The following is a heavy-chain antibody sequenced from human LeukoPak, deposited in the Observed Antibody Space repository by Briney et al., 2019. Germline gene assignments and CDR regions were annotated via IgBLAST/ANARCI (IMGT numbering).Heavy chain of an antibody. Sequence: GGSLRLSCAASGFTFSCSRMHWVRQAPGKGLVWVSRVNNDGTGTIYADSVQGRFTISRDNAKNSLYLQMNSLRAENTAVYYCVSIYEKAWGQGTLVTVSS. D-gene: IGHD2/OR15-2a*01. CDR2: VNNDGTGT. V-gene: IGHV3-74*01. CDR3: VSIYEKA. CDR1: GFTFSCSR. J-gene: IGHJ5*02.